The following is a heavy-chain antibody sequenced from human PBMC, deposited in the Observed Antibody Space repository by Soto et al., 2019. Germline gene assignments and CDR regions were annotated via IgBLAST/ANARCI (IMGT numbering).Heavy chain of an antibody. CDR1: GFTFSSYA. Sequence: QVQLVESGGGVVQPGRSLRLSCAASGFTFSSYAMHWVRQAPGKGLEWVAVISYDGSNKYYADSVKGRFTISRDNSKNTLYLQMNSLRAEDTAVYYCAFSSSGWYGGFDYWGQGTLVTVSS. CDR3: AFSSSGWYGGFDY. CDR2: ISYDGSNK. V-gene: IGHV3-30-3*01. J-gene: IGHJ4*02. D-gene: IGHD6-19*01.